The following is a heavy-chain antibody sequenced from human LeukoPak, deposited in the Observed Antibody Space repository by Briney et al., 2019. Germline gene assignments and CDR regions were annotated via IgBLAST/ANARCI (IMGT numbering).Heavy chain of an antibody. CDR1: GYTFTSYA. J-gene: IGHJ4*02. V-gene: IGHV7-4-1*02. D-gene: IGHD3-9*01. Sequence: ASVKVSCKASGYTFTSYAMNWVRQAPGQGLEWMGRINTNTGNPTYAQGFTGRFVFSLDTSVSTAYLQISSLKAEDTAVYYCARGWDYDILTGYFDYWGQGTLVTVSS. CDR3: ARGWDYDILTGYFDY. CDR2: INTNTGNP.